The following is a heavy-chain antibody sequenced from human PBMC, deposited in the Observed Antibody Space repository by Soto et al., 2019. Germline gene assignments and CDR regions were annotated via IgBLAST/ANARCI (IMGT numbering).Heavy chain of an antibody. CDR2: VSPPFRTS. V-gene: IGHV1-69*01. CDR3: ARVLYYGSGSYSPYGMDV. J-gene: IGHJ6*02. Sequence: QVQLVQSGAEVKKPGSSVTVSCKTSGVSFNNNGIGWVRQAPGHGLEWMGGVSPPFRTSNYARKFQGRISITADASTGTVNMELSSLTSEDTAQYYGARVLYYGSGSYSPYGMDVWGQGTTVTVS. CDR1: GVSFNNNG. D-gene: IGHD3-10*01.